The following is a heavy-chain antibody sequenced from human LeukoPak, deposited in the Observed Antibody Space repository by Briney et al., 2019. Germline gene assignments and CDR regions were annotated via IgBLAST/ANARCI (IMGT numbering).Heavy chain of an antibody. CDR1: VVTVSINY. V-gene: IGHV3-66*01. CDR3: ARRRELYGSDF. CDR2: IYSGGST. D-gene: IGHD3-10*01. J-gene: IGHJ4*02. Sequence: TGGSLRLSCAASVVTVSINYMSWVRQAPGKGLEWVSSIYSGGSTYYADSVKRRFTISRDNSKNTLHLKMNSLRAEDTAVYYCARRRELYGSDFWGQGTLVTVSS.